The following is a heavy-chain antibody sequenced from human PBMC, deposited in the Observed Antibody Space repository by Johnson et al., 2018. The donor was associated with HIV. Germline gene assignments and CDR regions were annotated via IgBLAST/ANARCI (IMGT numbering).Heavy chain of an antibody. D-gene: IGHD3-16*01. CDR1: GFTFSSYG. V-gene: IGHV3-NL1*01. J-gene: IGHJ3*02. CDR3: AKDGAGPDAFDI. Sequence: QVQLVESGGGVVQPGGSLRLSCAASGFTFSSYGMHWVRQAPGKGLEWVSGISWNSGSIGYADSVKGRFTISRDNAKNSLYLQMNSLRAEDTAVYYCAKDGAGPDAFDIWGQGTMVTVSS. CDR2: ISWNSGSI.